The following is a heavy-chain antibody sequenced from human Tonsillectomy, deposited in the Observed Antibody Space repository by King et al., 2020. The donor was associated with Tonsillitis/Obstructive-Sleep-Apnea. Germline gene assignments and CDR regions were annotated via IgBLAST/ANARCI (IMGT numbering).Heavy chain of an antibody. V-gene: IGHV1-18*01. J-gene: IGHJ4*02. Sequence: VQLVESGVEVKKPGASVKVSCKASGYTFSSYDINWVRQAPGQGLEWMGRISGYNDNTKYAQILQGRVTMTTDTSTSTAYMELRSLRSDDTAVYYCARVNYDYVWGSYRSRDYFDYWGQGTLVTVSS. CDR3: ARVNYDYVWGSYRSRDYFDY. CDR2: ISGYNDNT. CDR1: GYTFSSYD. D-gene: IGHD3-16*02.